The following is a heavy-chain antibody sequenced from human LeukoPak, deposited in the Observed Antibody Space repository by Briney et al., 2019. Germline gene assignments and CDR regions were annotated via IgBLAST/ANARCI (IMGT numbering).Heavy chain of an antibody. V-gene: IGHV1-24*01. D-gene: IGHD5-18*01. CDR1: GYTLTELS. J-gene: IGHJ4*02. CDR2: FDPEDGET. CDR3: ATGRGYSYGYYY. Sequence: ASVKVSCKVSGYTLTELSMHWVRQAPGEGLEWMGGFDPEDGETIYAQKFQGRVTMTEDTSTDTAYMELSSLRSEDTAVYYCATGRGYSYGYYYWGQGTLVTVSS.